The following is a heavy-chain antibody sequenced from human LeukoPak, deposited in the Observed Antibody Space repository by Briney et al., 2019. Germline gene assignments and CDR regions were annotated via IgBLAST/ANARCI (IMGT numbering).Heavy chain of an antibody. CDR3: ARVVVGATTGNWFDP. J-gene: IGHJ5*02. CDR1: GGSISSYY. CDR2: IYTSGST. Sequence: SETLSLTCTVSGGSISSYYWSWIRQPAGEGLEWIGRIYTSGSTNYNPSLKSRVTMSVDTSKNQFSLKLSSVTAADTAVYYCARVVVGATTGNWFDPWGQGTLITVSS. V-gene: IGHV4-4*07. D-gene: IGHD1-26*01.